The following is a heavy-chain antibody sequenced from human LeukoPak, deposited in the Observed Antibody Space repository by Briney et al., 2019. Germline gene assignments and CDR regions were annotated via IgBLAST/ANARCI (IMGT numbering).Heavy chain of an antibody. J-gene: IGHJ4*02. CDR1: GGSISSYY. Sequence: PSETLSLTCTVSGGSISSYYWGWIRQPPGKGLEWIASIRYSGNTFYNPSFKSRVTISVDTSNNQLSLRLSSVTAADAAVYYCARLRDGRWLLEYWGQGTLVTVSS. V-gene: IGHV4-39*01. D-gene: IGHD5-12*01. CDR2: IRYSGNT. CDR3: ARLRDGRWLLEY.